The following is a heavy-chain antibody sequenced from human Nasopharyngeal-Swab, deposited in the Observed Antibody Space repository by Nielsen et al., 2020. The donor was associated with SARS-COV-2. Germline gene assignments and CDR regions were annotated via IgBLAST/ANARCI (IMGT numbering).Heavy chain of an antibody. CDR1: GGSISSGDYY. V-gene: IGHV4-30-4*01. Sequence: SCTVSGGSISSGDYYWSWIRQPPGKGLEWIGYIYYSGSTYYNPSLKSRVTISVDTSKNQFSLKLNSVTAADTAVYYCARDWELLGFDYWGQGTLVTVSS. CDR3: ARDWELLGFDY. CDR2: IYYSGST. J-gene: IGHJ4*02. D-gene: IGHD1-26*01.